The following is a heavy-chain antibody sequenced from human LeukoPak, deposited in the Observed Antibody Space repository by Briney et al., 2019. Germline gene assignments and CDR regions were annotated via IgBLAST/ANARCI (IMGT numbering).Heavy chain of an antibody. CDR3: ARDSFCGGDCYKHDY. CDR2: VNSDGSMT. V-gene: IGHV3-74*01. D-gene: IGHD2-21*02. CDR1: GFTFSSYW. Sequence: PGGSLRLSCAASGFTFSSYWMHWVRQAPGKGLVWVSRVNSDGSMTSYPDSVKGRFTISRDNAKNTLSLQMNSLRAEDTAVYYCARDSFCGGDCYKHDYWGQGTLVTVSS. J-gene: IGHJ4*02.